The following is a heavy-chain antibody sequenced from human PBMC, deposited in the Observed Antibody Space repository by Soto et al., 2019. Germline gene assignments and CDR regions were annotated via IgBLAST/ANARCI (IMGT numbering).Heavy chain of an antibody. CDR2: VSAYNGNT. CDR1: GYTFTSYG. D-gene: IGHD2-21*02. J-gene: IGHJ4*02. V-gene: IGHV1-18*01. Sequence: QVQLVQSGAEVKKPGASVKVSCKASGYTFTSYGISWVRQAPGQGLEWMGWVSAYNGNTNYAQKLQGRVTMTTDTSTRPAHMELRSLRSDGTAVYYCARDHDVVVTGSNDDWGQGTLVTGYS. CDR3: ARDHDVVVTGSNDD.